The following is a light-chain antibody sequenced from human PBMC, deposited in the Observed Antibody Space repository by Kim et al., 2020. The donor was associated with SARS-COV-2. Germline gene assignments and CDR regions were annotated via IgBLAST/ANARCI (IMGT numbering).Light chain of an antibody. Sequence: GDTAPYSRRAGQTVSAYLAWYQQKPGQPPRLLIFDESNRATGIPARFSGSGSGTDFTLTISSLEPEDFAISYCQQRSNWPGTFGQGTKVDIK. V-gene: IGKV3-11*01. J-gene: IGKJ1*01. CDR1: QTVSAY. CDR3: QQRSNWPGT. CDR2: DES.